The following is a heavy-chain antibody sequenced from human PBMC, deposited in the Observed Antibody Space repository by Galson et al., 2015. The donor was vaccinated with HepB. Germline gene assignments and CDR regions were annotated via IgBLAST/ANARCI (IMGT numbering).Heavy chain of an antibody. CDR3: ARVTSIYDFSSSAYCYYYYGMDV. Sequence: SVKVSCKASGYTFTNYVMNWVRQAPGQGLEWMGGINTNTGTPTYAQGFTGRFVFSLDTSVRTSYLQISSLKTEDTAVYYCARVTSIYDFSSSAYCYYYYGMDVWGQGTTVTVSS. CDR1: GYTFTNYV. J-gene: IGHJ6*02. D-gene: IGHD2-2*01. V-gene: IGHV7-4-1*02. CDR2: INTNTGTP.